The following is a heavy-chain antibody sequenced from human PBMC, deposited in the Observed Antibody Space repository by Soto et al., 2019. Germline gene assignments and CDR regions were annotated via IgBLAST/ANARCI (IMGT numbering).Heavy chain of an antibody. Sequence: GGSLRLACAASGFTFSSYAMHWVRQAPGKGLEWVAVISYDGSNKYYADSVKGRFTISRDNSKNTLYLQMNSLRAEDTAVYYCASEDTPDAFAIWGQGTMVTVSS. V-gene: IGHV3-30-3*01. CDR3: ASEDTPDAFAI. CDR2: ISYDGSNK. CDR1: GFTFSSYA. J-gene: IGHJ3*02.